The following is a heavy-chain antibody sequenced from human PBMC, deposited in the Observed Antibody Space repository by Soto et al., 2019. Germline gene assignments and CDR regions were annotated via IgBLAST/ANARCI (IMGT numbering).Heavy chain of an antibody. CDR1: GGSFSGYY. CDR3: ARGLGYYDILTGYSPYFDY. J-gene: IGHJ4*02. V-gene: IGHV4-34*01. Sequence: SETLSLSCAVYGGSFSGYYWSWIRQPPGKGLEWIGEINHSGSTNYNPSPKSRVTISVDTSKNQFSLKLSSVTAADTAVYYCARGLGYYDILTGYSPYFDYWGQGTLVTVSS. CDR2: INHSGST. D-gene: IGHD3-9*01.